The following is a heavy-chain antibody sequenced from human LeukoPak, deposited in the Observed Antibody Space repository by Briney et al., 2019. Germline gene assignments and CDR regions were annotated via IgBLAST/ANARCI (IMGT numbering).Heavy chain of an antibody. J-gene: IGHJ6*03. CDR1: GYNFPNYW. CDR3: ARGPPGYCSSTSCYDENYYYYMDV. D-gene: IGHD2-2*01. Sequence: GESLKISCKSSGYNFPNYWIGWVRQMPGKGLEWMGIIYPGDSDTRYSPSFQGQVTISADKSISTAYLQWSSLKASDTAMYYCARGPPGYCSSTSCYDENYYYYMDVWGKGTTVTVSS. V-gene: IGHV5-51*01. CDR2: IYPGDSDT.